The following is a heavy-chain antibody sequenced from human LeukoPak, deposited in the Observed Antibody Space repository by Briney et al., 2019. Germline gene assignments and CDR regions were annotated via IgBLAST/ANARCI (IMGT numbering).Heavy chain of an antibody. D-gene: IGHD2-21*02. J-gene: IGHJ3*02. CDR3: ARGADYAFDI. CDR1: GFSFSSSS. CDR2: ITTSSSTI. V-gene: IGHV3-48*02. Sequence: GGSLRLSCAAYGFSFSSSSMKWVRQAPGKGLEGASHITTSSSTIYADSVKGRFAISRDNARNSLYLQMSSLRDEDTAVYYCARGADYAFDIWGQGTMVTVSS.